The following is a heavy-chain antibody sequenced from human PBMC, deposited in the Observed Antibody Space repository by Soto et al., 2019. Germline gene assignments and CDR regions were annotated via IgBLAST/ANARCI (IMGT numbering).Heavy chain of an antibody. CDR2: IDQSSGT. J-gene: IGHJ4*02. CDR3: AGGTLTATTATDY. D-gene: IGHD1-1*01. Sequence: QVQLQQWGAGLLKTSESLSLTCAVYGGTLNGYYWRWIRQPPGNGLEWIGEIDQSSGTNYNPSLKRRVSISLDTSNNHFSLKLRSVAAADSAVYYCAGGTLTATTATDYWGQGSLVTVSS. V-gene: IGHV4-34*01. CDR1: GGTLNGYY.